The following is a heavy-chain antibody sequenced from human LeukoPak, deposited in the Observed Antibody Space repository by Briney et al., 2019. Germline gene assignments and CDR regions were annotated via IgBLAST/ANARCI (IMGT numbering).Heavy chain of an antibody. CDR2: IIPIFGTA. V-gene: IGHV1-69*01. J-gene: IGHJ6*02. CDR3: ARDPPITVVRGVIGYYYYGMDV. CDR1: GGTFSSYA. Sequence: SVKVSCTASGGTFSSYAISWVRQAPGQGLEWMGGIIPIFGTANYAQKFQGRVTITADESTSTAYMELSSLRSEDTAVYYCARDPPITVVRGVIGYYYYGMDVWGQGTTVTVSS. D-gene: IGHD3-10*01.